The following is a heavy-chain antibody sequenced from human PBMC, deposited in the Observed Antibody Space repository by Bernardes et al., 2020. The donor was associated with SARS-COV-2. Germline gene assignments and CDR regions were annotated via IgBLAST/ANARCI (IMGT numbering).Heavy chain of an antibody. CDR1: GGSISSYY. V-gene: IGHV4-59*08. CDR2: IYYSGST. CDR3: ARHEGEKVGAPYFDY. D-gene: IGHD1-26*01. J-gene: IGHJ4*02. Sequence: SETLSLTCTVSGGSISSYYWSWIRQPPGKGLEWIGYIYYSGSTNYNPSLKSRVTISVDTSKNQFSLKLSSVTAADTAVYYCARHEGEKVGAPYFDYWGQGTLVTVSS.